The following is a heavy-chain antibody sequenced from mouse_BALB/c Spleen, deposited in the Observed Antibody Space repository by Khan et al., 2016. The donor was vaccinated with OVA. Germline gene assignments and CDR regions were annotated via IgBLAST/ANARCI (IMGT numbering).Heavy chain of an antibody. CDR1: GYSITSGYF. CDR3: ARVGSSGPAWFAY. Sequence: EVQLQESGPGLVKPSQSLSLTCSVTGYSITSGYFWNWIRQFPGNNLEWMGYIRYDGNSNYNPSLKNRISITRDTSKNQFFMTLNSVTPEDTATYYCARVGSSGPAWFAYGGQGTLVTVSA. V-gene: IGHV3-6*02. CDR2: IRYDGNS. J-gene: IGHJ3*01. D-gene: IGHD3-1*01.